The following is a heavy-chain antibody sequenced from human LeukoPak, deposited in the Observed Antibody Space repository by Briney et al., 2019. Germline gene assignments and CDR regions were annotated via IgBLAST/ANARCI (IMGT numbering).Heavy chain of an antibody. CDR3: AKDRTVGASYWYFDL. CDR2: ISGGGDAA. CDR1: GFSFSGYA. Sequence: GGSLRLSCIASGFSFSGYAMSWVRQAPGKGLEWVSAISGGGDAAYYADSVKGRFTISRDSSKNTLFLQMNTLRAEDTAVYYCAKDRTVGASYWYFDLWGRGTLVTVSS. V-gene: IGHV3-23*01. J-gene: IGHJ2*01. D-gene: IGHD1-26*01.